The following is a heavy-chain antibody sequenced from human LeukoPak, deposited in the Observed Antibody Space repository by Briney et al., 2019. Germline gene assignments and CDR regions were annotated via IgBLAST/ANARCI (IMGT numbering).Heavy chain of an antibody. J-gene: IGHJ6*02. Sequence: ETLSLTCTVSGGSISSSSYYWGWVRQAPGKGLVWVSRINSDGSSTSYVDSVKGRFTISRDNAKNTLYLQMNSLRAEDTAVYYCARETNYYDSSGYSYGMDVWGQGTTVTVSS. CDR1: GGSISSSSYY. V-gene: IGHV3-74*01. CDR3: ARETNYYDSSGYSYGMDV. D-gene: IGHD3-22*01. CDR2: INSDGSST.